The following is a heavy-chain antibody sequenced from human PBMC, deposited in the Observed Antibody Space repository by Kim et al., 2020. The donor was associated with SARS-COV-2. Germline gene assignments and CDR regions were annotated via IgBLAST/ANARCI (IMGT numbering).Heavy chain of an antibody. J-gene: IGHJ4*02. CDR3: AKGGGTGPTFPFDH. Sequence: GGSLRLSCTGSGFIFGEFAMHWVRQAPGKGLEWVSGISWNSENIDYADSVKGRFTISRDNAKNSLYLQLNSLRGDDTAFYYCAKGGGTGPTFPFDHWGQGTLVTVSS. CDR1: GFIFGEFA. D-gene: IGHD1-7*01. V-gene: IGHV3-9*01. CDR2: ISWNSENI.